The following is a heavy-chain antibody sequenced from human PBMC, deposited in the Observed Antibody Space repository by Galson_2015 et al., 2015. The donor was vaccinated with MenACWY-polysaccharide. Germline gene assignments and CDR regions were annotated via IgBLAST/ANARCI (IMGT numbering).Heavy chain of an antibody. D-gene: IGHD3-22*01. CDR2: ISGSGSNT. V-gene: IGHV3-23*01. J-gene: IGHJ4*02. CDR3: AKSRTGEYDSIDF. Sequence: SLRLSCAASGATFNNYAMSWVRQAPGKGLDWVSVISGSGSNTFYADSVKGRFTISRDNSKNTLYLQMNSLRAEDTAVYYCAKSRTGEYDSIDFWGQGTLVTVSS. CDR1: GATFNNYA.